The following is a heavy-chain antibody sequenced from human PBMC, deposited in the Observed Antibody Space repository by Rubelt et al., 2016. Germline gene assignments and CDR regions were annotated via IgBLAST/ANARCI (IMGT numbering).Heavy chain of an antibody. CDR1: GFTFSSYA. V-gene: IGHV3-23*04. D-gene: IGHD4-17*01. Sequence: EVQLVESGGGLVQPGGSLRLSCAASGFTFSSYAMSWVRQAPGKGLEWVSAISGSGGSTYYADSVKGRFTISRDNSKNSLYLQMNSLRAEDTAVYYCARDRRPPRSNGETPTFYFDYWGQGTLVTVSS. CDR2: ISGSGGST. CDR3: ARDRRPPRSNGETPTFYFDY. J-gene: IGHJ4*02.